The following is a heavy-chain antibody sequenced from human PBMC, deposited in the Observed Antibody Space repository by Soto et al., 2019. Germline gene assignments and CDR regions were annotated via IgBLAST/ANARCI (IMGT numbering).Heavy chain of an antibody. CDR1: GGSISSGGYY. J-gene: IGHJ2*01. Sequence: QVQLQESDPGLVKPSQTLSLTCTVSGGSISSGGYYWSWIRQHPGKGLEWIGYIYYSGSTYYNPSLKSRVTISVDTSKNQFSLKLSSVTAADTAVYYCARDRLAAAADYWYFDLWGRGTLVTVSS. D-gene: IGHD6-13*01. V-gene: IGHV4-31*03. CDR3: ARDRLAAAADYWYFDL. CDR2: IYYSGST.